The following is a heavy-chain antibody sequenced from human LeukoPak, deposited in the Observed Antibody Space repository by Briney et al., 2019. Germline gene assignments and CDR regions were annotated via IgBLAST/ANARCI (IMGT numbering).Heavy chain of an antibody. CDR3: ARGLSGDSYGYCFDY. CDR2: IYYSGSS. J-gene: IGHJ4*02. V-gene: IGHV4-39*07. D-gene: IGHD5-18*01. Sequence: SETLSLTCSVSGGSISSSSSYWGWIRQPPGKGLEWIGSIYYSGSSFDNPALKSRVTISVDTSKNQLSLKLSSVTAADTAVYYCARGLSGDSYGYCFDYWGRGSLVTVST. CDR1: GGSISSSSSY.